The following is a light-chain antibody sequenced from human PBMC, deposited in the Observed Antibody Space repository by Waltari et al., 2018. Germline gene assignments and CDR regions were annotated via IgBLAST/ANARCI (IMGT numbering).Light chain of an antibody. J-gene: IGKJ2*01. V-gene: IGKV3-20*01. CDR1: QSISSSY. CDR2: GAS. CDR3: QHYGSSSYT. Sequence: ELVFTQSPGTLSLSQGERATLSCRASQSISSSYLAWYQQKPGQAPRLLIYGASSRATGIPDRFSGSGSGTDFTLTISRLEPEDFAVYYCQHYGSSSYTFGQGTKLEI.